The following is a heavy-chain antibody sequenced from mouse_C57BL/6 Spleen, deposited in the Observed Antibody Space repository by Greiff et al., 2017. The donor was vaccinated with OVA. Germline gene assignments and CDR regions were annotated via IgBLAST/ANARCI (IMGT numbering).Heavy chain of an antibody. CDR3: ASSGDYVPSYYAMDY. Sequence: QVQLQQSGAELARPGASVKLSCKASGYTFTSYGISWVKQRTGQGLEWIGEIYPRSGNTYYNEKFKGKATLTADKSSSTAYMELRSLTSEDSAVYFSASSGDYVPSYYAMDYWGQGTSVTVSS. J-gene: IGHJ4*01. CDR2: IYPRSGNT. CDR1: GYTFTSYG. D-gene: IGHD2-4*01. V-gene: IGHV1-81*01.